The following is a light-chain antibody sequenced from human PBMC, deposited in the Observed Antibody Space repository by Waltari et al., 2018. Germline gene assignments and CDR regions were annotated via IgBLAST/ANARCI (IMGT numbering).Light chain of an antibody. CDR2: QNN. CDR3: QAWDTVSFVV. V-gene: IGLV3-1*01. Sequence: YVLTQPPSISVPPGQTATITCSGEDLGKNSASWYQQKAGQPPTLVIYQNNRRPSDLPDRFSASTSGNAATLTIRGTQPTDEADYYCQAWDTVSFVVFGVGTRLTVL. J-gene: IGLJ2*01. CDR1: DLGKNS.